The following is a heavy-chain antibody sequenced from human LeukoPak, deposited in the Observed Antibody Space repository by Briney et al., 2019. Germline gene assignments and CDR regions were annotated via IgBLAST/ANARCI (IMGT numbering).Heavy chain of an antibody. CDR2: IRYDGSNK. Sequence: GGSLRLSCAASGFTFSSYAMSWVRQAPGKGLEWVAFIRYDGSNKYYAESVKGRFTISRDNSKNTLYLQMNSLRAEDTAVYYCAKVYSSGWSHDYWGQGTLVTVSS. CDR1: GFTFSSYA. J-gene: IGHJ4*02. D-gene: IGHD6-19*01. V-gene: IGHV3-30*02. CDR3: AKVYSSGWSHDY.